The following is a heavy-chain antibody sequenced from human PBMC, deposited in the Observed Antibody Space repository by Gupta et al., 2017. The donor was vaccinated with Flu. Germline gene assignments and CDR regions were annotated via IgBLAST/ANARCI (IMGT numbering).Heavy chain of an antibody. CDR2: IRSKANSYAT. J-gene: IGHJ4*02. Sequence: ASGKGLEWVGRIRSKANSYATAYAASVKGRFTISRDDSKNTAYLQMNSLKTEDTAVYYCTRWSIVGATPFDYWGQGTLVTVSS. CDR3: TRWSIVGATPFDY. V-gene: IGHV3-73*01. D-gene: IGHD1-26*01.